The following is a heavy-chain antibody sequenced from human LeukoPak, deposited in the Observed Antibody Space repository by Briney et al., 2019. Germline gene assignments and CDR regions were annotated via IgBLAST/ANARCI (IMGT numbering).Heavy chain of an antibody. J-gene: IGHJ4*02. V-gene: IGHV3-74*01. CDR1: GFTFSGYW. D-gene: IGHD6-19*01. Sequence: PGGSLRLSCAASGFTFSGYWMHWVRQAPGKGLGWVSRISSEGSTTHYADSVKGRFTISRDNAKNTLFLQMSSLRAEDTAVYFCARDRSSGWIDYWGQGTLVTVSS. CDR3: ARDRSSGWIDY. CDR2: ISSEGSTT.